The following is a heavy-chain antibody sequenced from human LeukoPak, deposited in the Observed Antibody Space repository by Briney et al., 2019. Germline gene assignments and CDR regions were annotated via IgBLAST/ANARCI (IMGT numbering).Heavy chain of an antibody. D-gene: IGHD1-7*01. CDR1: VGPFIGYY. CDR3: ARELSLTGTLDY. J-gene: IGHJ4*02. CDR2: IYYSGSI. V-gene: IGHV4-59*01. Sequence: LGTLSPTPPCPVGPFIGYYWGWIRRPPGRGRGWIGFIYYSGSISYNPPLKSRVTISVDTSKNQFSLKLNSVTAADTAVYYCARELSLTGTLDYWGQGTLVTVSS.